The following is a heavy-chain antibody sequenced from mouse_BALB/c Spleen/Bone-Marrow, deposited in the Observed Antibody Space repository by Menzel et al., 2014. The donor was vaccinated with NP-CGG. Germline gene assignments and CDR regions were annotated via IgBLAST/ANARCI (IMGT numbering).Heavy chain of an antibody. J-gene: IGHJ3*01. V-gene: IGHV14-3*02. Sequence: EVKLVESGAELVKPGASVKLSCTASGFNIKDTYMHWVKRRPEQGLEWIGRIDPANGNTKYDPKFQGKATITADTSSNTAYLQLSSLTSEDTAVYYCARNTQFAYWGQGTLVTVSA. D-gene: IGHD5-1-1*01. CDR3: ARNTQFAY. CDR1: GFNIKDTY. CDR2: IDPANGNT.